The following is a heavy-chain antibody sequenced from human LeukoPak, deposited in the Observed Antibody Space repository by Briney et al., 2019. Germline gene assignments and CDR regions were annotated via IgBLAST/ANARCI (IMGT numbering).Heavy chain of an antibody. V-gene: IGHV3-23*01. J-gene: IGHJ4*02. Sequence: GGSLRLSCAASGFTFSSYAMSWVRQALGKGLEWVSAISGSGGSTYYADSVKGRFTISRDNSKNTLYLQMNSLRAEDTAVYYCAKSSIAARRGLFFDYWGQGTLVTVSS. CDR1: GFTFSSYA. CDR2: ISGSGGST. D-gene: IGHD6-6*01. CDR3: AKSSIAARRGLFFDY.